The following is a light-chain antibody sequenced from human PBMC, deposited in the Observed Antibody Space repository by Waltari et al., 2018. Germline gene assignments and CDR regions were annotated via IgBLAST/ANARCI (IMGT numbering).Light chain of an antibody. J-gene: IGLJ2*01. V-gene: IGLV3-19*01. CDR3: HSRDSSSTRF. CDR1: SLRRYY. Sequence: SSELTQDPTVSVALGQTVRITCQVDSLRRYYPSGYQQRPGQAPILVFYGQSSRPSGIPDRFSGSISGNTASLTITGAQAEDEADYYCHSRDSSSTRFFGGGTRLTV. CDR2: GQS.